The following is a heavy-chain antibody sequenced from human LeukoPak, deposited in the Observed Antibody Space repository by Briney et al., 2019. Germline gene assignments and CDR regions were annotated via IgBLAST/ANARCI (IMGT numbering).Heavy chain of an antibody. J-gene: IGHJ4*02. V-gene: IGHV5-51*01. CDR3: ARGDYGDFRVFYTLFDY. Sequence: GESLKISCKGSGYRFTSYWIGWVRQMPGKGLEWMGIIYPSDSDTRYSPSFQGQVTISADKSISTAYLQWSSLKASDTAMYYCARGDYGDFRVFYTLFDYWGQGTLVTVSS. D-gene: IGHD4-17*01. CDR1: GYRFTSYW. CDR2: IYPSDSDT.